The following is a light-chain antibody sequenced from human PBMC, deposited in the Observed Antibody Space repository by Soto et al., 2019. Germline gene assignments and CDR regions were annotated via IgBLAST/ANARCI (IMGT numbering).Light chain of an antibody. J-gene: IGKJ1*01. Sequence: DIPMTQSPSTLSASEGHRVTITCRASQSISNSLAWYQQKPGKAPKLLIYEASTLKSGVQSRFSGSGSGTEYTLTISSLQPDDFATYYCQQYKGYWTFGQGTKGEIK. CDR1: QSISNS. V-gene: IGKV1-5*03. CDR2: EAS. CDR3: QQYKGYWT.